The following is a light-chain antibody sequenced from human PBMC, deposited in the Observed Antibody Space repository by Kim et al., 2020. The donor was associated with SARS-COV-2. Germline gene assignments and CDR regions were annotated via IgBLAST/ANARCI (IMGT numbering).Light chain of an antibody. CDR1: LSVSGY. Sequence: PGERATLSCRTTLSVSGYLAWYQQKPGQAPRLLIYAASTRAPGIPDRFSGSGSGPDFTLIISRLEPEDAAVYYCQQYGSSSWTFGQGTKVDIK. CDR3: QQYGSSSWT. V-gene: IGKV3-20*01. CDR2: AAS. J-gene: IGKJ1*01.